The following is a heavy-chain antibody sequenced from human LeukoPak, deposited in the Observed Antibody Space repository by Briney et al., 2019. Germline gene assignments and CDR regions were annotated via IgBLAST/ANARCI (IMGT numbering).Heavy chain of an antibody. V-gene: IGHV3-9*01. J-gene: IGHJ4*02. CDR3: AARRGYSHGYYY. Sequence: GRSLRLSCAASGFTFDDYAMHWVRQAPGKGLEWVSGISWNSGSIGYADSVKGRFTISRDNAKNSLYLQMNSLRAEDTALYYCAARRGYSHGYYYWGQGTLVTVSS. CDR1: GFTFDDYA. D-gene: IGHD5-18*01. CDR2: ISWNSGSI.